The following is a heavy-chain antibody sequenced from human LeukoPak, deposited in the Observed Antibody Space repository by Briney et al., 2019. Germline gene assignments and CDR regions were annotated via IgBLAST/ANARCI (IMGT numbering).Heavy chain of an antibody. CDR1: GGSFSGYY. CDR2: INHSGST. J-gene: IGHJ4*02. Sequence: KPSETLSLTCAVYGGSFSGYYWGWIRQPPGKGLEWIGEINHSGSTNYNPSLNSRVTISVDTSKNQFSLKLSSVTAAHTAVYYCARGHDSSGFDYWGQGTLFTVSS. V-gene: IGHV4-34*01. D-gene: IGHD3-22*01. CDR3: ARGHDSSGFDY.